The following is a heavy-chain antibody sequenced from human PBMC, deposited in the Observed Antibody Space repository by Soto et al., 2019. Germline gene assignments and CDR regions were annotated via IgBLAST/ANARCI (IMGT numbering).Heavy chain of an antibody. CDR2: ITEDGSGT. CDR3: ARALPRVVPTEDAFDI. D-gene: IGHD2-15*01. Sequence: EVQLVESGGAIVQPGGSLRLSCATSGFTFSSYPIHWVRQAPGKGPVWVSRITEDGSGTTYADSVKGRFTVTRDNAKNTMYLQMSGLGAEDTAVYHCARALPRVVPTEDAFDIWGQGTMVTVSS. CDR1: GFTFSSYP. V-gene: IGHV3-74*01. J-gene: IGHJ3*02.